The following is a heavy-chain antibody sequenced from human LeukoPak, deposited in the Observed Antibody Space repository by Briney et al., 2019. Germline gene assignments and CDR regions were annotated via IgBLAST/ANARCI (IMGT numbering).Heavy chain of an antibody. CDR1: GYSLTELS. V-gene: IGHV1-24*01. J-gene: IGHJ3*02. CDR2: FDPEDGEA. Sequence: GASVKVSCKVSGYSLTELSMHWVRQAPGKGLECLGGFDPEDGEAIYAQKFQGRVTMTEDTSIDTAYMELSSLRSEDTAVYYCAARRGIAVAGPGAFDIWGQGTMVTVSS. CDR3: AARRGIAVAGPGAFDI. D-gene: IGHD6-19*01.